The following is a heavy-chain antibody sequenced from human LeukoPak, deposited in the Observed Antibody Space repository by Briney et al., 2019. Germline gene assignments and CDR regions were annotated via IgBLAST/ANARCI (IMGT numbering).Heavy chain of an antibody. CDR1: GYTFTSYD. CDR3: ARGRSTGYPYCFEY. CDR2: MNPNSGST. D-gene: IGHD5-12*01. J-gene: IGHJ4*02. V-gene: IGHV1-8*03. Sequence: ASVKVSCKASGYTFTSYDINWVRQATGQGLEWMGWMNPNSGSTGYAQKFQGRVTITRNTSISTAYMELSGLRSEDTAVYYCARGRSTGYPYCFEYWGQGTLVTVSS.